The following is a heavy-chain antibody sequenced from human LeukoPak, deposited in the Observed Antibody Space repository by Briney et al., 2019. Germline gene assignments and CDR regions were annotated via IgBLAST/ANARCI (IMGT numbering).Heavy chain of an antibody. Sequence: SETLSLTCTVSGYSISSGYYWSWIRQPPGKGLEWIGSIYHSGSTYYNPSLKSRVTISVDTSKNQFSLMLSSVTAADTAVYYCARWCYDSSGYYFDYWGQGTLVTVSS. CDR2: IYHSGST. V-gene: IGHV4-38-2*02. J-gene: IGHJ4*02. D-gene: IGHD3-22*01. CDR3: ARWCYDSSGYYFDY. CDR1: GYSISSGYY.